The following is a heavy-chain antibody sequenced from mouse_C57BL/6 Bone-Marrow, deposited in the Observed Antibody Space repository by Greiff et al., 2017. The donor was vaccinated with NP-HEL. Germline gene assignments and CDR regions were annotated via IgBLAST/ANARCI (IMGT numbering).Heavy chain of an antibody. V-gene: IGHV14-3*01. D-gene: IGHD1-1*01. Sequence: VQLQQSVAELVRPGASVKLSCTASGFNIKNTYMHWVKQRPEQGLEWIGRIDPANGNTKYAPKFQGKATITADTSSNTAYLQLSSLTSEDTAIYYCARDIPSVYYYGSSYWYFDVWGTGTTVTVSS. CDR1: GFNIKNTY. CDR2: IDPANGNT. J-gene: IGHJ1*03. CDR3: ARDIPSVYYYGSSYWYFDV.